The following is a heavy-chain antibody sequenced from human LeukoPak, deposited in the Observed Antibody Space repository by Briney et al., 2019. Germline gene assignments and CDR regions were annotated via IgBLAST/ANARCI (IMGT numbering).Heavy chain of an antibody. D-gene: IGHD4-17*01. J-gene: IGHJ4*02. CDR2: ISGSGGST. CDR1: GFTFSSYA. CDR3: AKDSDGDSGHFDY. V-gene: IGHV3-23*01. Sequence: GGSLRLSCAASGFTFSSYAMSWVRQAPGKGLEWVSAISGSGGSTYYADSVKGRFTVSRDNSKNTLYLQMNSLRAEDTAVYYCAKDSDGDSGHFDYWGQGTLVTVSS.